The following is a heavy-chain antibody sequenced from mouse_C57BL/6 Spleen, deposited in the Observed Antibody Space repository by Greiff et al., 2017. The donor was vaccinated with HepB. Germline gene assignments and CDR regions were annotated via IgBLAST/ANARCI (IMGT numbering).Heavy chain of an antibody. D-gene: IGHD4-1*01. Sequence: VMLVESGPGLVQPSQSLSITCTVSGFSLTSYGVHWVRQSPGKGLEWLGVIWSGGSTDYNAAFISRLSISKDNSKSQVFFKMNSLQADDTAIYYCARELWDEGWGFAYWGQGTLVTVSA. J-gene: IGHJ3*01. CDR3: ARELWDEGWGFAY. CDR1: GFSLTSYG. V-gene: IGHV2-2*01. CDR2: IWSGGST.